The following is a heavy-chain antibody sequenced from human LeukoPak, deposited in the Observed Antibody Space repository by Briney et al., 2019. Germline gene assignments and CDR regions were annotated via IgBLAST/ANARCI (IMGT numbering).Heavy chain of an antibody. Sequence: SSETLSLTCTVSGGSISSGDYYWSWIRQPPGKGLEWIGYIYYSGSTYYNPSLKSRVTISVDTSKNQFSLKLSSVTAADTAVYYCARRVAVAGTNWFDPWGQGTLVTVSS. D-gene: IGHD6-19*01. J-gene: IGHJ5*02. V-gene: IGHV4-30-4*02. CDR3: ARRVAVAGTNWFDP. CDR2: IYYSGST. CDR1: GGSISSGDYY.